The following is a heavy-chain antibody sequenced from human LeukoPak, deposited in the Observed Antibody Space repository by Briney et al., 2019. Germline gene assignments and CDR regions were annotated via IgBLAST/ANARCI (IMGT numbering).Heavy chain of an antibody. D-gene: IGHD3-16*01. CDR2: IIPIFGTA. Sequence: SVKVSCKASGGTFSSYAISWVRQAPGQGLEWMGGIIPIFGTANYAQKFQGRVTITADESTSTAYMELSSLRSEDTAVYYCAREGYYDYVWGSYSGYYFDYWGQGTLVTVSS. CDR1: GGTFSSYA. J-gene: IGHJ4*02. V-gene: IGHV1-69*13. CDR3: AREGYYDYVWGSYSGYYFDY.